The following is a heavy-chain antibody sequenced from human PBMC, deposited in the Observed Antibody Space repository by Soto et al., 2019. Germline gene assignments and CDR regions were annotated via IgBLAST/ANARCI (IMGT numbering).Heavy chain of an antibody. J-gene: IGHJ4*02. CDR2: ISSDGSNR. CDR3: AKDYYSSLSGSYSPYYLGY. D-gene: IGHD3-10*01. Sequence: ESGGGVVQPGRSLRLSCAVSGFTFPNFAMHWVRQVPGKGLEWVALISSDGSNRYYADSVKGRVTISRDNSKNTRYLQMNRLRTEDSAVFFCAKDYYSSLSGSYSPYYLGYWGQGTLVTVYS. CDR1: GFTFPNFA. V-gene: IGHV3-30*18.